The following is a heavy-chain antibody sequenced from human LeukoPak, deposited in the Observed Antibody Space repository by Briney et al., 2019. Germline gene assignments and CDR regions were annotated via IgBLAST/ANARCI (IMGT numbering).Heavy chain of an antibody. Sequence: GGSLRLSCAASGFTFNTYTMNWVRQAPGKGLEWVSYISGSSGIIDYADSVKGRFTISRDNAKNSLYLQMNSLRAEDTAVYYCARDDSYYDSWAPARDYWGQGTLVTVSS. CDR1: GFTFNTYT. CDR2: ISGSSGII. D-gene: IGHD3-22*01. CDR3: ARDDSYYDSWAPARDY. J-gene: IGHJ4*02. V-gene: IGHV3-48*01.